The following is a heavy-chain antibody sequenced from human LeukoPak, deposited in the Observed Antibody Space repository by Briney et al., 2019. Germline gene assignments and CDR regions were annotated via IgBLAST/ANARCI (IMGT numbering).Heavy chain of an antibody. Sequence: PGGSLRLSCAASGFTFSSYAMHWVRQAPGKGLEWVAVISYDGSNKYYADSVKGRFTISRDNSKNTLYLQMDSLRAEDTAVYYCAREVPNRDAFDIWGQGTMVTGSS. D-gene: IGHD1-14*01. CDR3: AREVPNRDAFDI. CDR1: GFTFSSYA. J-gene: IGHJ3*02. V-gene: IGHV3-30-3*01. CDR2: ISYDGSNK.